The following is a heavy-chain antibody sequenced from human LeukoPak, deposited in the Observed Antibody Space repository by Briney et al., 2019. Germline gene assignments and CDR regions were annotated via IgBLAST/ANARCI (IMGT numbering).Heavy chain of an antibody. CDR1: GYTFTSYD. CDR3: AREGGVTYCTNGVCHFVY. D-gene: IGHD2-8*01. V-gene: IGHV1-8*03. Sequence: GASVKVSCKASGYTFTSYDINWVRQATGQGLEWMGWMNPNSGNTGYAQKFQGRVTITRNTSISTAYMELSSLRSEDTAVYYCAREGGVTYCTNGVCHFVYWGQGTLVTVSS. CDR2: MNPNSGNT. J-gene: IGHJ4*02.